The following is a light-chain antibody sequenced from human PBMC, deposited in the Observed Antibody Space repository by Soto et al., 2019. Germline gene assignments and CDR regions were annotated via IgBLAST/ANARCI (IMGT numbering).Light chain of an antibody. Sequence: EIVMTQSPATLSVSPGERAALSCRASQSVNRNLAWYQQKPGQAPRLLIHGASTRATGIPARFSGSGSGTEFTLTISSLQSEDFAVYYCQQYERWPDTFGQGTKLEI. V-gene: IGKV3-15*01. CDR3: QQYERWPDT. CDR2: GAS. J-gene: IGKJ2*01. CDR1: QSVNRN.